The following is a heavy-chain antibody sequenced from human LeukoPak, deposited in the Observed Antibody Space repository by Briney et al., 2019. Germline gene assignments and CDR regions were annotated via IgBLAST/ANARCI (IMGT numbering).Heavy chain of an antibody. CDR3: ARDDAGNNVVQH. Sequence: SETLSLTCTVSGASISSGGYYWSWLRQRPEKGLEWIGYIYHSGSTYYNPSLKSRASISVDTSANQFSLNLNSVTAADTAIYYCARDDAGNNVVQHWGQGTLVTVSS. CDR2: IYHSGST. CDR1: GASISSGGYY. D-gene: IGHD1-14*01. J-gene: IGHJ1*01. V-gene: IGHV4-31*03.